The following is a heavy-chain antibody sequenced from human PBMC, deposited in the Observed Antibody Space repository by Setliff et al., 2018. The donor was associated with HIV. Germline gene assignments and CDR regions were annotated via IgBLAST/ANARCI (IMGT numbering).Heavy chain of an antibody. D-gene: IGHD3-10*01. V-gene: IGHV4-4*02. Sequence: PSETLSLTCAVSGGSISSDNWWTWVRQPPGKGLEWIGEIYHSEYTNYNPSLMSRVTISLDTSKNQFSLKLSSVTAADTAVYYCAAGLWFGEFSLWQYWHFDLWGRGTLVT. CDR1: GGSISSDNW. CDR3: AAGLWFGEFSLWQYWHFDL. J-gene: IGHJ2*01. CDR2: IYHSEYT.